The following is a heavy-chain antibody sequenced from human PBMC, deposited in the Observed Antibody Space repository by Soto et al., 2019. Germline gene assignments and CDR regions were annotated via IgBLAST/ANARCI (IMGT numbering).Heavy chain of an antibody. V-gene: IGHV3-21*01. CDR3: AREASIIIPAVSDF. D-gene: IGHD2-2*01. Sequence: GGSLRLSCTVSGFAFNNYGINWVRQAPGQGLEWVSSISKSDYTYYSDPVKGRFTISRDNAKNSVSLQMNTLRVEDTAVYYCAREASIIIPAVSDFWGQGTLVTVSS. J-gene: IGHJ4*02. CDR2: ISKSDYT. CDR1: GFAFNNYG.